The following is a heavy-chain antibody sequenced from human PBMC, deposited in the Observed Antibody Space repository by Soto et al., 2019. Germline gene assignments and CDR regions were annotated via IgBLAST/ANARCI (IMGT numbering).Heavy chain of an antibody. CDR1: GGTFSSYA. J-gene: IGHJ4*02. V-gene: IGHV1-69*12. D-gene: IGHD5-12*01. CDR3: VRVVAIPGYPDN. Sequence: QVQLVQSGAEVRQPASSVKVSCKTSGGTFSSYAISWVRQAPGQGLEWMGGIVPIVDTSTYAQKFQGRVTITADESKSIVYRELSSLRSDDTAVYYCVRVVAIPGYPDNWGQGTLVTVSS. CDR2: IVPIVDTS.